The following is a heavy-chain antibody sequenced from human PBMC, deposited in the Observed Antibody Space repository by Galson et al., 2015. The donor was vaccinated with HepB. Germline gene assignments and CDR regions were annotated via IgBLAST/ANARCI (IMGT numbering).Heavy chain of an antibody. CDR3: ARAPPPYYYGSGSYSYYFDY. V-gene: IGHV4-34*01. Sequence: SETLSLTCTVSGGSISSGYYWSWIRQPPGKGLEWIGEINHSGSTNYNPSLKSRVTISVDTSKNQFSLKLSSVTAADTAVYYCARAPPPYYYGSGSYSYYFDYWGQGTLVTVSS. CDR1: GGSISSGYY. D-gene: IGHD3-10*01. CDR2: INHSGST. J-gene: IGHJ4*02.